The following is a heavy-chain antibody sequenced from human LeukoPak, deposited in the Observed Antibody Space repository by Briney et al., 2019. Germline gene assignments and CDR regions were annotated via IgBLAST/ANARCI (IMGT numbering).Heavy chain of an antibody. Sequence: PGGSLRLSCAASGFTFSSYAMSWVRQAPGKGLEWVSAISGSGGSTYYADSVKGRFTISRDNSKNTLYLQMNSLRAEDTAVYYCAKDQVVEYEHYTTNWFDPWGQGTLVTVSS. J-gene: IGHJ5*02. D-gene: IGHD1-1*01. CDR2: ISGSGGST. CDR3: AKDQVVEYEHYTTNWFDP. CDR1: GFTFSSYA. V-gene: IGHV3-23*01.